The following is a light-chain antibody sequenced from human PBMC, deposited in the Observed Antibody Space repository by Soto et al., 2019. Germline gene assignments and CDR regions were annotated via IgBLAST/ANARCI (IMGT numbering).Light chain of an antibody. CDR1: QNVGIY. Sequence: EVVLTQSPATLSLSPGERATLSCRASQNVGIYLAWYQQKPGQAPRLLIYDASNRATGIPARFSGSGSATDFTLTIRSLQSEDFAVYYCQQYNNWPWTFGQGTKVDIK. CDR3: QQYNNWPWT. V-gene: IGKV3-11*01. J-gene: IGKJ1*01. CDR2: DAS.